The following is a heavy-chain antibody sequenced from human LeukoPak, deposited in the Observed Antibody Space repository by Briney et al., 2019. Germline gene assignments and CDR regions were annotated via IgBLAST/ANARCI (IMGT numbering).Heavy chain of an antibody. CDR1: GGSFSRDA. J-gene: IGHJ6*04. CDR2: IIPIFGTT. V-gene: IGHV1-69*01. D-gene: IGHD1-1*01. Sequence: ASVKVSCMASGGSFSRDAISWVRQAPGQGLEWMGGIIPIFGTTNYAQKFQDRVMITADELTSTAFMELTRLSSEDTAIYYCARDGLHLERRGLDVWGKGTTVTVSS. CDR3: ARDGLHLERRGLDV.